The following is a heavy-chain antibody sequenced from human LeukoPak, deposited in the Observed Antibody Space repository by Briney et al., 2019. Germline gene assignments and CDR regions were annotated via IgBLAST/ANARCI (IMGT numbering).Heavy chain of an antibody. CDR2: IYPSDSDT. CDR1: GYSFSSYW. V-gene: IGHV5-51*01. D-gene: IGHD2-2*01. Sequence: PGESLKISCKGSGYSFSSYWLAWVRQMPGKGLEWMGIIYPSDSDTRYSPSFQGQVTISADKSTTTAYLQWSSPKASDTSMYYCARQERDAFGYWGQGTLVTVSS. J-gene: IGHJ4*02. CDR3: ARQERDAFGY.